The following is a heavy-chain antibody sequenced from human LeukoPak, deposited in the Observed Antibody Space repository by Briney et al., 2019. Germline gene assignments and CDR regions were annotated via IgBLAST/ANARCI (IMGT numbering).Heavy chain of an antibody. Sequence: SETLSLTCAVYGGSFSTYYWSWIRQSPGKGLEWIGYIHYSGTTNYNPSLKRRVTLLLDTSKKQFSLRLTSVTAADTAVYYCARVGDWNDLVYWGQGIRVTVSS. V-gene: IGHV4-59*01. J-gene: IGHJ4*02. CDR1: GGSFSTYY. CDR3: ARVGDWNDLVY. CDR2: IHYSGTT. D-gene: IGHD1-1*01.